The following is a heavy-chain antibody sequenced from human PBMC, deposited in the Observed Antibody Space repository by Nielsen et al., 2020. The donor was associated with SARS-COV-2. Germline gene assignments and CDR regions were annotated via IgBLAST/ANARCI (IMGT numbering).Heavy chain of an antibody. CDR1: GFTFSGYA. CDR3: ARSTPYGTTWYGALDS. V-gene: IGHV3-23*01. J-gene: IGHJ4*02. D-gene: IGHD6-13*01. CDR2: FSGRGGT. Sequence: GESLKISCTASGFTFSGYAMSWVRQAPGKGLEWVSAFSGRGGTHYADFVKGRFTTSTDKSRTTLYLQMTSLRAEDTAIYYCARSTPYGTTWYGALDSWSQGTLVSVSS.